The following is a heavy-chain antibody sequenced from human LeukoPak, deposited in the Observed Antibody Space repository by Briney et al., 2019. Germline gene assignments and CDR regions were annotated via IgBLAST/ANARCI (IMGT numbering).Heavy chain of an antibody. CDR2: NPSGGST. D-gene: IGHD2/OR15-2a*01. J-gene: IGHJ6*02. CDR3: ARVLRGEAYYYYGMDV. Sequence: NPSGGSTSYAQKFQGRVTMTRDTSTSTVYMELSSLRSEDTAVYYCARVLRGEAYYYYGMDVWGQGATVTVSS. V-gene: IGHV1-46*01.